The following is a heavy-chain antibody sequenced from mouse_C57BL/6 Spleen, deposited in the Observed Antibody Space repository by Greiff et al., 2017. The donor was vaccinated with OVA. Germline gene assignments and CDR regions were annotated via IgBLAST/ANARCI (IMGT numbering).Heavy chain of an antibody. J-gene: IGHJ1*03. Sequence: SGAELVRPGASVTLSCKASGYTFTDYEMHWVKQTPVHGLEWIGAIDPETGGTAYNQKFKGKAILTADKSSSTAYMELRSLTSEDSAVYYCTRPYYYGSSPSPFDVWGTGTTVTVSS. V-gene: IGHV1-15*01. CDR3: TRPYYYGSSPSPFDV. CDR1: GYTFTDYE. D-gene: IGHD1-1*01. CDR2: IDPETGGT.